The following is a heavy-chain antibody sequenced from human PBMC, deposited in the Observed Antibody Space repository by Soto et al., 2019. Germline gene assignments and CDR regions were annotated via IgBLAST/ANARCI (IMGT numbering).Heavy chain of an antibody. CDR1: GGSFSTSA. Sequence: QVQLVQSGAEVKKPGSSVKVSCKASGGSFSTSAISWVRQAPGQGLEWVGGIMPVFPTPDYAQNFQGRVTITADESTATAYLELTSLRADDTAVYYCARDKDRLQLGGNYYYILDVWGQGTAITVSS. J-gene: IGHJ6*02. CDR2: IMPVFPTP. D-gene: IGHD1-1*01. V-gene: IGHV1-69*12. CDR3: ARDKDRLQLGGNYYYILDV.